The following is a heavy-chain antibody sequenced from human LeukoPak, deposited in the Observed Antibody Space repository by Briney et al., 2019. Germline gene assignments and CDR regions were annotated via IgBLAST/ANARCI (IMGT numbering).Heavy chain of an antibody. CDR3: AKGIYCGGDCYIRAGDS. CDR1: GFTFSSYA. J-gene: IGHJ4*02. CDR2: ISDSGDISGSGGST. V-gene: IGHV3-23*01. Sequence: GGSLRLSCAASGFTFSSYAMSWVRQAPGKGLEWVSAISDSGDISGSGGSTFYADSVKGRFTISRDNSKNTLYLQMNSLRAEDTAIYYCAKGIYCGGDCYIRAGDSWGQGTLVTVSS. D-gene: IGHD2-21*02.